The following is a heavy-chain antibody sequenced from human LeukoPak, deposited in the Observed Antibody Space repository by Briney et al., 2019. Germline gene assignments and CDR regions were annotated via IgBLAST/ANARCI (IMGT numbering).Heavy chain of an antibody. D-gene: IGHD2-2*01. CDR1: GFTFTNYA. CDR2: ISGSGDNT. J-gene: IGHJ4*02. Sequence: GGSLRLSCAASGFTFTNYAMTWVRQAPGKGLEWVPGISGSGDNTYYADSVKGRFTISRDNFKNMVFLQMNSLRAEDTAVYYCAKDRSAVPAASNYWGQGTLVTVSS. V-gene: IGHV3-23*01. CDR3: AKDRSAVPAASNY.